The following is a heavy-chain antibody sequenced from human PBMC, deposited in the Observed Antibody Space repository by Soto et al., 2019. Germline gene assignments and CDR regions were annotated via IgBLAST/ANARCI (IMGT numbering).Heavy chain of an antibody. Sequence: GGSLRLSCAASGFTFSSYGMHWVRQAPGKGLEWVAVISYDGSNKYYADSVKGRFTISRDNSKNTLYLQMNSLRAEDTAVYYCAKDREGAAATSNWFDPWGQGTLVTVSS. J-gene: IGHJ5*02. CDR2: ISYDGSNK. D-gene: IGHD6-13*01. CDR3: AKDREGAAATSNWFDP. CDR1: GFTFSSYG. V-gene: IGHV3-30*18.